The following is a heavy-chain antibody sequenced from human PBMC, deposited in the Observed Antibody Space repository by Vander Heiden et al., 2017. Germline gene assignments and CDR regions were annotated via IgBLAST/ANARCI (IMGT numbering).Heavy chain of an antibody. J-gene: IGHJ6*02. CDR3: AKDRETGTRNYYYGMDV. CDR2: ISGSGGST. Sequence: EVQLLESGGGLVQPGGSLRLSCAASGFTFSSHAMSWVRQAPGKGLEWISAISGSGGSTYYADSVKGRFTISRDNSKNTLYLQMNSLRAEDTAVYYCAKDRETGTRNYYYGMDVWGQGTTVTVSS. CDR1: GFTFSSHA. V-gene: IGHV3-23*01. D-gene: IGHD1-7*01.